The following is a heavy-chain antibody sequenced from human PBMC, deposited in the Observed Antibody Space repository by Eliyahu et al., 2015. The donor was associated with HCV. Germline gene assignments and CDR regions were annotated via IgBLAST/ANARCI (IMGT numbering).Heavy chain of an antibody. D-gene: IGHD4-23*01. CDR2: IKSKTDGGTT. CDR3: TTLTVGGDFDY. V-gene: IGHV3-15*01. J-gene: IGHJ4*02. CDR1: GFTXSNAG. Sequence: EVQLVESGGGXVKPGGSLRXSCAASGFTXSNAGMXWVRQAPGKGLEWVGRIKSKTDGGTTDYAAPVKGRFTISRDDSKNTLYLQMNSLKTEDTAVYYCTTLTVGGDFDYWGQGTLVTVSS.